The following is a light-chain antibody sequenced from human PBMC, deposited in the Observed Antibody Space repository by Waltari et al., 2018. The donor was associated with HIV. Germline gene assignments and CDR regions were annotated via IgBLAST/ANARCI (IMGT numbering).Light chain of an antibody. Sequence: DVVMTQSPDVLAVSLGGRATINCKSSHNVFYTSRGKNYIAWYQQRPGQSPKLLIYWASNRESGVSVRFSGGGSGTNFNLTISSVQAEDVADYFCQQYYSPPPTFGRGTKVEI. V-gene: IGKV4-1*01. CDR1: HNVFYTSRGKNY. CDR3: QQYYSPPPT. CDR2: WAS. J-gene: IGKJ1*01.